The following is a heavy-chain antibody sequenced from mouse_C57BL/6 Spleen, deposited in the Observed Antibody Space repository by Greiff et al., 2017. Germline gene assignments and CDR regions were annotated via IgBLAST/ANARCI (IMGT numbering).Heavy chain of an antibody. CDR3: ASITTVVATGYFDY. CDR2: ISSGGSYT. J-gene: IGHJ2*01. Sequence: EVQLVESGGDLVKPGGSLKLSCAASGFTFSSYGMSWVRQTPDKRLEWVATISSGGSYTYYPASVKGRFTIARDNAKNTLYLQMSSLKSEDTAMYYCASITTVVATGYFDYWGQGTTLTVSS. CDR1: GFTFSSYG. D-gene: IGHD1-1*01. V-gene: IGHV5-6*01.